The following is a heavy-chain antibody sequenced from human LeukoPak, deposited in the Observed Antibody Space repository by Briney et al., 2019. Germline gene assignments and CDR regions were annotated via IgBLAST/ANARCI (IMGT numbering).Heavy chain of an antibody. V-gene: IGHV3-11*01. CDR3: ARGSGWYENDF. CDR1: GFTFSDYH. J-gene: IGHJ4*02. CDR2: ISSSGNTI. D-gene: IGHD6-19*01. Sequence: GGSLRLSCADSGFTFSDYHMSWIRQAPGKGLEWVSYISSSGNTIYYGESVKGRFTISRDNAKRSLFLQMNSLRAEDTAVYYCARGSGWYENDFWGQGTLVTVSS.